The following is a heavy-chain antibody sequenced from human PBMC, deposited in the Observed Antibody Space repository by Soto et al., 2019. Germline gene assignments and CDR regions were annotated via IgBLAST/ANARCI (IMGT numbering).Heavy chain of an antibody. V-gene: IGHV3-23*01. CDR2: ISDSGVNT. CDR1: GLTFRNHA. Sequence: GGSLRLSCTTSGLTFRNHAMTWVRQAPDKGLEWVSTISDSGVNTHYADSVKGRFTISRDNSRNTLYLQMNSLRGEDTAVYYCVSCVSAHFDYWGQGTVVTLSS. J-gene: IGHJ4*02. CDR3: VSCVSAHFDY.